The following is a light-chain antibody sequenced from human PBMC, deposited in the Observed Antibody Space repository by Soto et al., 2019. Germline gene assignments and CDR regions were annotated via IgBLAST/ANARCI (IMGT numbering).Light chain of an antibody. CDR1: SSDIGGYNY. CDR2: DVS. CDR3: ASYASSNTVL. V-gene: IGLV2-14*03. Sequence: QSALTQPASVSGSPGQSITISCTGTSSDIGGYNYVSWYQQHPGKAPKLMIYDVSDRPSGVSNRFSGSKSGNTASLTISGLQAEDEADYYCASYASSNTVLFGGGTKLHRP. J-gene: IGLJ2*01.